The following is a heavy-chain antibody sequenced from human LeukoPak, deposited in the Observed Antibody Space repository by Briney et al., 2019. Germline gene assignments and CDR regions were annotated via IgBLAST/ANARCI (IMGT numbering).Heavy chain of an antibody. Sequence: PGRSLGLSCAASGFTFSSYGMHWVRQAPGKGLEWVAVIWYDGSNKYYADSVKGRFTISRDNSKNTLYLQMNSLRAEDTAVYYCARDTVTADYWGQGTLVTVSS. J-gene: IGHJ4*02. V-gene: IGHV3-33*01. D-gene: IGHD4-17*01. CDR3: ARDTVTADY. CDR2: IWYDGSNK. CDR1: GFTFSSYG.